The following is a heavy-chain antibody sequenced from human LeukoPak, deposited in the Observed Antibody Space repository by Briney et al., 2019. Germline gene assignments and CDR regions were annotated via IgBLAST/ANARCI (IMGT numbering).Heavy chain of an antibody. D-gene: IGHD3-10*01. Sequence: PSETLCLTCTVSGGSITSSSHYWGWIRQPPGKELEWIGSIYYSGDTYYNPSLKSRVTISVDTSKSQFSLRLSSVTAADTAVYYCARHKEFGELFFDYWGQGTLVTVSS. CDR3: ARHKEFGELFFDY. V-gene: IGHV4-39*01. CDR1: GGSITSSSHY. J-gene: IGHJ4*02. CDR2: IYYSGDT.